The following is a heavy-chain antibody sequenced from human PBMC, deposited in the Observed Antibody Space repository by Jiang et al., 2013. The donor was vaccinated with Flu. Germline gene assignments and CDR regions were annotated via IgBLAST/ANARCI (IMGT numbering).Heavy chain of an antibody. CDR2: IYYSGST. CDR3: AREELDCSGGSCYMGGRYPENYYGMDV. J-gene: IGHJ6*02. V-gene: IGHV4-39*01. D-gene: IGHD2-15*01. Sequence: LLKPSETLSLTCTVSGGSISSSSYYWGWIRQPPGKGLEWIGSIYYSGSTYYNPSLKSRVTISVDTSKNQFSLKLSSVTAADTAVYYCAREELDCSGGSCYMGGRYPENYYGMDVWGQGTTVTVSS. CDR1: GGSISSSSYY.